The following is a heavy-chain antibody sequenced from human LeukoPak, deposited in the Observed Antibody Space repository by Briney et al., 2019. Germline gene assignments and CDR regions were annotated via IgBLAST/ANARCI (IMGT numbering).Heavy chain of an antibody. CDR1: GGSISSGSYY. V-gene: IGHV4-61*02. J-gene: IGHJ4*02. Sequence: SQTLSLTCTVSGGSISSGSYYWSWIRQPAGKGLEWIGRVYTSGSTNYNPSLKSRVTISVDTSKNQFSLKLSSVTATDTAVYYCASRTRASHNFDYWGQGTLVTVSS. D-gene: IGHD1-26*01. CDR2: VYTSGST. CDR3: ASRTRASHNFDY.